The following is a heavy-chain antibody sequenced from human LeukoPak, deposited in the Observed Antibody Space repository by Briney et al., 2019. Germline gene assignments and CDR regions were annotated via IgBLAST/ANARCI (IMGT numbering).Heavy chain of an antibody. CDR3: ARIPLISPGKNWFDP. J-gene: IGHJ5*02. CDR2: IYYSGST. Sequence: SETLSLTCTVSGGSISSSNYWGWIRQPPGKGLEWIGSIYYSGSTYYNPSLKSRVTISVDTSKNQFSLKLSSVTAADTAVYYCARIPLISPGKNWFDPWGPGTLVTVSS. V-gene: IGHV4-39*01. D-gene: IGHD1-26*01. CDR1: GGSISSSNY.